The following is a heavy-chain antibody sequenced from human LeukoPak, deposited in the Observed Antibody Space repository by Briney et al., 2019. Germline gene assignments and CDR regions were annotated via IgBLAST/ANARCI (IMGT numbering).Heavy chain of an antibody. Sequence: PSETLSLTCAVYGGSFSGYYWSWIRQPPGKGLEWIGEINHSGSTNYNPSLKSRVTISVDTSKNQFSLKLSSVTAADTAVYYCARGYIKPDRPWFDPWGQGTLVTVSS. CDR3: ARGYIKPDRPWFDP. J-gene: IGHJ5*02. V-gene: IGHV4-34*01. CDR1: GGSFSGYY. CDR2: INHSGST. D-gene: IGHD2-15*01.